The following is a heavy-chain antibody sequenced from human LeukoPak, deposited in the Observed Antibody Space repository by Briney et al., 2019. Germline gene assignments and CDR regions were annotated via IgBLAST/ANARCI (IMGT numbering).Heavy chain of an antibody. V-gene: IGHV3-30-3*01. J-gene: IGHJ4*02. Sequence: SCKASGGTFSSYAMHWVRQAPGKGLEWVAVISYDGSNKYYADSVKGRFTISRDNSKNTLYLQMNSLRPEDTAVYYCARAMSSGWTTQPPPYYFDYWGQGTLVTVSS. D-gene: IGHD6-19*01. CDR3: ARAMSSGWTTQPPPYYFDY. CDR1: GGTFSSYA. CDR2: ISYDGSNK.